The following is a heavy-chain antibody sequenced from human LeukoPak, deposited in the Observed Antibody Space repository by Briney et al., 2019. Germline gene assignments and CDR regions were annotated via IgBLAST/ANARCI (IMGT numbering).Heavy chain of an antibody. CDR1: GFTFSRYS. CDR3: VKDHCSSTGCYEFDY. CDR2: ISGSSSYI. V-gene: IGHV3-21*04. D-gene: IGHD2-2*01. J-gene: IGHJ4*02. Sequence: PGGSLRLSCAASGFTFSRYSMNWVRQAPGKGLEWVSSISGSSSYIYYADSVKGRFTISRDNAKNSLYLQMNSLRAEDTALYYCVKDHCSSTGCYEFDYWGQGTLVTVSS.